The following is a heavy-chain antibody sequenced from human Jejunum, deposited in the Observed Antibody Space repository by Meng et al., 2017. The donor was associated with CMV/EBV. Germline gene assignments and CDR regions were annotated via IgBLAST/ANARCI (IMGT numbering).Heavy chain of an antibody. CDR3: ASLSIPGAIFYYGMDV. V-gene: IGHV3-21*01. J-gene: IGHJ6*02. CDR2: ISSGSFSL. D-gene: IGHD3-10*01. CDR1: TFNTYA. Sequence: TFNTYAMTWVRQAPGKGLEWVSVISSGSFSLYYADSVRGRFTISRDDAKDSVFLQMDSLRAEDTAVYYCASLSIPGAIFYYGMDVWGQGTTVTVSS.